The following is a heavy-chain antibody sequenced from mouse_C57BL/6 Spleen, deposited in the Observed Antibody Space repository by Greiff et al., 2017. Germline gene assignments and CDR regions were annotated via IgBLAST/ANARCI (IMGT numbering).Heavy chain of an antibody. CDR2: IYPGSGST. D-gene: IGHD2-14*01. CDR3: AREREYDGPGFAY. CDR1: GYTFTSYW. Sequence: VQLQQPGAELVKPGASVKLSCTASGYTFTSYWISWVKQRPGQGLEWIGDIYPGSGSTNYNEKFKSKATLTVDTSSSTAYMQLSSLTSEDSAVSYCAREREYDGPGFAYWGQGTLVTVSA. J-gene: IGHJ3*01. V-gene: IGHV1-55*01.